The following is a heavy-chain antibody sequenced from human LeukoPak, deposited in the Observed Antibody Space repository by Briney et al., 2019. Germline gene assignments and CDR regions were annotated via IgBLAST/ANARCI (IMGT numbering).Heavy chain of an antibody. J-gene: IGHJ5*02. CDR1: GFTFSDAW. Sequence: GGSLRLSCVGSGFTFSDAWMSWVRQAPGKGLEWVSAISGSGGSTYYADSVKGRFTISRDNSKNTLYLQMNSLRAEDTAVYYCAKDLRFGELLSWFDPWGQGTLVTVSS. CDR3: AKDLRFGELLSWFDP. V-gene: IGHV3-23*01. D-gene: IGHD3-10*01. CDR2: ISGSGGST.